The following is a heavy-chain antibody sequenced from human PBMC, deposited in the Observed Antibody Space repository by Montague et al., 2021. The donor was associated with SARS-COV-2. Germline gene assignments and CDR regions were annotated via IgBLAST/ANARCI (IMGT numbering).Heavy chain of an antibody. Sequence: TLSLTCTVSGDSISSDVSYWSWIRQPAGKGLEWIGCIYTTGSTNYNPSLKSRLTISLDTSKNQFSLKLSSVTAADTAVYYCARDDFSGDFECRGQGTLVTVSS. CDR3: ARDDFSGDFEC. V-gene: IGHV4-61*02. J-gene: IGHJ4*02. CDR1: GDSISSDVSY. CDR2: IYTTGST. D-gene: IGHD3-10*01.